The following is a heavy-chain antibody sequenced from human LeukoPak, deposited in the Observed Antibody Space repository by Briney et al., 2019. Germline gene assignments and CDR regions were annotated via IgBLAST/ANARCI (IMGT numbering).Heavy chain of an antibody. CDR1: GFTFSRYW. Sequence: GGSLRLSCAASGFTFSRYWMSWVRQAPGKGLEWVGFIRRKTFGGTADYAASVEGRFTISRDDSHNTVYLQMNGLKTEDTGVYYCTRGSEGFTAYDDYWGQGTLVTVSS. CDR2: IRRKTFGGTA. D-gene: IGHD5-12*01. CDR3: TRGSEGFTAYDDY. V-gene: IGHV3-49*04. J-gene: IGHJ4*02.